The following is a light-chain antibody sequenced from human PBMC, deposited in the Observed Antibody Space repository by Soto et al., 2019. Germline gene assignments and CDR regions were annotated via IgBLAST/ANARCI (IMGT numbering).Light chain of an antibody. J-gene: IGKJ1*01. CDR2: DAS. Sequence: DIQMTQSPSTLSASVGDRVTITCRASQSITSWLAWYQQKPGKAPKLLMYDASSLHSGVPSRFSGSGSGTEFTLPISSLQPDDFATFYCQQYNTYPWTFGHGTKVEIK. V-gene: IGKV1-5*01. CDR1: QSITSW. CDR3: QQYNTYPWT.